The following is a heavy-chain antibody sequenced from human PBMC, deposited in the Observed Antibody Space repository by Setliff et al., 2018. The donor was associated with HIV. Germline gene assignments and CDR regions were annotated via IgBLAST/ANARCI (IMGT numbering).Heavy chain of an antibody. CDR3: ARGGYDYVWGSYRYPYYYYYMDV. D-gene: IGHD3-16*02. V-gene: IGHV4-59*01. J-gene: IGHJ6*03. Sequence: SETLSLTCTVSGSFINSDYWGWIRQPPGKGLEWIGYIYYSGTTNYNPSLKSRVTISVDTSKNQFSLKLSSVTAADTAVYYCARGGYDYVWGSYRYPYYYYYMDVWGKGTTVTVSS. CDR2: IYYSGTT. CDR1: GSFINSDY.